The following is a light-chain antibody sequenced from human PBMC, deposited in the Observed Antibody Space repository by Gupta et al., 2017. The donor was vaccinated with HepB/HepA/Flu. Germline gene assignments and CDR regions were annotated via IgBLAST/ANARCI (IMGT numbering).Light chain of an antibody. J-gene: IGKJ4*01. Sequence: EIVMTQSPATLSVSPGERATLSCRASQSVSSNLAWYQQKPGQAPRLLIYGASTRATGIPARFSGSGSGTGFTLTISSLQSEDFAVYYCQQHNNWPPLTFGGGTKVEIK. CDR3: QQHNNWPPLT. CDR2: GAS. V-gene: IGKV3-15*01. CDR1: QSVSSN.